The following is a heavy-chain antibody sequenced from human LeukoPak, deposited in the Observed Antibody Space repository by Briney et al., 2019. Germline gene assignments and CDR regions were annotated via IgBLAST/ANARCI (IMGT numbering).Heavy chain of an antibody. J-gene: IGHJ6*02. CDR2: ITASGGSP. Sequence: TGGSLRLSCVVSGFTFSSYAMNWVRQAPGKGREWVSGITASGGSPYYTEYVKGRFTISRDNYKNTLFMQMNSLRDEDTALYYCAKYVGQSGSNYYGLDVWGQGTAVTVSS. V-gene: IGHV3-23*01. CDR3: AKYVGQSGSNYYGLDV. CDR1: GFTFSSYA. D-gene: IGHD1-26*01.